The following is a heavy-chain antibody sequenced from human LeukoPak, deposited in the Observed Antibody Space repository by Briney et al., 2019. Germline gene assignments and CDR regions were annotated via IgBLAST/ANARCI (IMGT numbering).Heavy chain of an antibody. J-gene: IGHJ6*02. CDR2: ISYDGSNK. CDR3: ARDEAYSYGHNHYYYGMDV. CDR1: GFTFSSYA. D-gene: IGHD5-18*01. V-gene: IGHV3-30-3*01. Sequence: GGSLRLSCAASGFTFSSYAIEWVRQAPGKGLEWVAVISYDGSNKYYADSVKGRFTISRDNSKNTLYLQMNSLRAEDTAVYYCARDEAYSYGHNHYYYGMDVWGQGTTVTVSS.